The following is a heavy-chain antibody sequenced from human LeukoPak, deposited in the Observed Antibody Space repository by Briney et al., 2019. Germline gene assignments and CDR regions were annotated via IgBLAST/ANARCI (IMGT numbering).Heavy chain of an antibody. CDR3: ARMIGKSRGLPYFDY. CDR2: IYYSGST. J-gene: IGHJ4*02. Sequence: PSETLSLTCTVSGGSISGSSYYWGWIRQPPGKGLEWIGSIYYSGSTYYNPSLKSRVTISVDTSKNQFSLKLSSVTAADTAVYYCARMIGKSRGLPYFDYWGQGTLVTVSS. V-gene: IGHV4-39*07. D-gene: IGHD3-10*02. CDR1: GGSISGSSYY.